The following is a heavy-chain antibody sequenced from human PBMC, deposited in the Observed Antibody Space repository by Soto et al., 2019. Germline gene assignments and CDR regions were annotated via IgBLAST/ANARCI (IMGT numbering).Heavy chain of an antibody. CDR1: GGSFSGYY. V-gene: IGHV4-34*01. D-gene: IGHD3-3*01. CDR3: ARVRDWFDP. Sequence: PSETLSLTCAAYGGSFSGYYWNWIRQPPGKGLEWIGEIDHSGYTNYNPSLKSRVTRSVDTSKNQFSLRLTSVTAADTAVYYCARVRDWFDPWGQGTLVTVSS. CDR2: IDHSGYT. J-gene: IGHJ5*02.